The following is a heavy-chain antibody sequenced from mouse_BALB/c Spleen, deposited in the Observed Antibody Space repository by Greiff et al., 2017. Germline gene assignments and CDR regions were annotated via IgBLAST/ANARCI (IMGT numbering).Heavy chain of an antibody. J-gene: IGHJ2*01. CDR3: ARSGYGNYDY. V-gene: IGHV1-7*01. D-gene: IGHD2-10*02. Sequence: QVQLKESGAELAKPGASVKMSCKASGYTFTSYWMHWVNQRPGQGLEWIGYINPSTGYTEYNQKFKDKATLTADKSSSTAYMQLSSLTSEDSAVYYCARSGYGNYDYWGEGTTLTVSS. CDR1: GYTFTSYW. CDR2: INPSTGYT.